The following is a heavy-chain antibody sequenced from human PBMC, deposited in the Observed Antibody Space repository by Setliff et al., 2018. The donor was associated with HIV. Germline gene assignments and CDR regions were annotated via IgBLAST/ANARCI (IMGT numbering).Heavy chain of an antibody. CDR2: INISGNT. D-gene: IGHD3-10*01. V-gene: IGHV4-4*07. CDR1: GGSISSYY. J-gene: IGHJ5*02. Sequence: PSETLSLTCTVSGGSISSYYWSWIRQPAGKGLEWIGRINISGNTHYNPSLKSRVTMSVDTSKNQFSLRLSTATAADTAVYYCARGTGYGSGSYYRVFWFDPWGQGTLVTVSS. CDR3: ARGTGYGSGSYYRVFWFDP.